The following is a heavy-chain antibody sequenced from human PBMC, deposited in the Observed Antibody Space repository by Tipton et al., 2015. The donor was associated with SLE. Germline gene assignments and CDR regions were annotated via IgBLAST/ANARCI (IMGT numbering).Heavy chain of an antibody. Sequence: SLRLSCAASGFTFSSYWMSWVRQAPGKGLEWVANINQDGIQKYYVDSLQGRFTISRDNTKNSMYLQMNSLRAEETAIYYCARDGEAYCSGGSCRYHFDFWGQGTLVTVSS. D-gene: IGHD2-15*01. CDR1: GFTFSSYW. CDR3: ARDGEAYCSGGSCRYHFDF. V-gene: IGHV3-7*01. CDR2: INQDGIQK. J-gene: IGHJ4*02.